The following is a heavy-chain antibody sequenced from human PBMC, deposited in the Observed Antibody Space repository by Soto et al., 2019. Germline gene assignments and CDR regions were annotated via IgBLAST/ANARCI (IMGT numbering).Heavy chain of an antibody. Sequence: QVQLVESGGGVVQPGRSLRLSCAASGFTFSSYGMHWVRQAPGKGLEWVAVIWYDGSNKYYADSVKGRFTISRDNSKNTLYLQMNSLRAEDTAVYYCARPLGYSYGPYYYYGMDVWGQGTTVTVSS. V-gene: IGHV3-33*01. CDR2: IWYDGSNK. CDR3: ARPLGYSYGPYYYYGMDV. CDR1: GFTFSSYG. D-gene: IGHD5-18*01. J-gene: IGHJ6*02.